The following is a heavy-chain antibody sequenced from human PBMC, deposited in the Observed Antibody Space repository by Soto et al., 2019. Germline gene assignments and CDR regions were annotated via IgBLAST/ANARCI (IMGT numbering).Heavy chain of an antibody. D-gene: IGHD2-2*01. J-gene: IGHJ6*02. V-gene: IGHV1-69*01. Sequence: QVQLVQSGAEVKKPGSSVKVSCKASGGTFSSYAISWVRQAPGQGLEWMGGIIPIFGTANYAQKFQGRVTITADESTSTAYMELRSLRSEDTGVYYCAREGSRFSTICDLCGYYYGMDVWGQGTTVTVSS. CDR3: AREGSRFSTICDLCGYYYGMDV. CDR2: IIPIFGTA. CDR1: GGTFSSYA.